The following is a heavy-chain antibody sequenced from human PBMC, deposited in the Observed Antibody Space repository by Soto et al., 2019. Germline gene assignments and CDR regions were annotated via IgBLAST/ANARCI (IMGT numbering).Heavy chain of an antibody. D-gene: IGHD3-22*01. CDR1: GYTFTSYS. V-gene: IGHV1-46*01. CDR2: INPSGGST. CDR3: ARPKDYDDCLDL. Sequence: ASVKVSCKASGYTFTSYSMHWVRQAPGQGLEWMGIINPSGGSTSYAQKFQGRVTFTRDTSANTAYMELSSLISEDTAVYYCARPKDYDDCLDLWGQGTLVTVSS. J-gene: IGHJ4*02.